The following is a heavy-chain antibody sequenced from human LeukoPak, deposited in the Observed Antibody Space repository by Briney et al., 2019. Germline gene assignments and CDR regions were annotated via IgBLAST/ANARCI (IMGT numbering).Heavy chain of an antibody. Sequence: GASVKVSCKASGGTFSSYAISWVRQAPGQGLEWMGGIIPIFGTANYAQKFQGRVTITTDEPTSTAYMELSSLRSEDTAVYYCARGVSYTIFGVVRFDPWGQGTLVTVSS. CDR2: IIPIFGTA. V-gene: IGHV1-69*05. CDR1: GGTFSSYA. D-gene: IGHD3-3*01. J-gene: IGHJ5*02. CDR3: ARGVSYTIFGVVRFDP.